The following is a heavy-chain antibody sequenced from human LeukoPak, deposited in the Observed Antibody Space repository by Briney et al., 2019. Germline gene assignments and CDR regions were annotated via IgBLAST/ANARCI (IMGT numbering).Heavy chain of an antibody. CDR2: IKQDGSEK. CDR1: GFTFSIYW. CDR3: AKVTYGGNSNYFDY. J-gene: IGHJ4*02. V-gene: IGHV3-7*05. D-gene: IGHD4-23*01. Sequence: PGGSLRLSCAASGFTFSIYWMTWVRQAPGKGLEWVANIKQDGSEKYYVDSVKGRFTISRDNAKNSLYLQMNSLRAEDTAVYYCAKVTYGGNSNYFDYWGQGTLVTVSS.